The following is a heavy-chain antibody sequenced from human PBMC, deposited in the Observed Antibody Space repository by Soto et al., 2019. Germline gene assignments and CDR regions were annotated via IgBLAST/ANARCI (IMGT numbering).Heavy chain of an antibody. CDR2: INAGNGNT. CDR1: GYTFTSYA. J-gene: IGHJ6*03. V-gene: IGHV1-3*01. CDR3: ARGRYYDFWSGYHDGYYMDV. D-gene: IGHD3-3*01. Sequence: ASVKVSCKASGYTFTSYAMHWVRQAPGQRLEWMGWINAGNGNTKYSQKFQGRVTITRDTSASTAYMELSSLRSEDTAVYYCARGRYYDFWSGYHDGYYMDVWGKGTMVTVSS.